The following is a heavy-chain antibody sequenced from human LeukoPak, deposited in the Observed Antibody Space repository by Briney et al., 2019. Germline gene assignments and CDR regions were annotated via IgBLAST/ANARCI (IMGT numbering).Heavy chain of an antibody. CDR3: ARGPYSSSSYFDY. J-gene: IGHJ4*02. CDR1: GFTFSSYE. Sequence: PGGSLRLSCAASGFTFSSYEMNWVRQAPGKGLEWVSYISTSGSTIYYAGSVKGRFTISRDNAKRSLYLQMNSLRAEDTAVYYCARGPYSSSSYFDYWGQGTLVTVSS. V-gene: IGHV3-48*03. CDR2: ISTSGSTI. D-gene: IGHD6-6*01.